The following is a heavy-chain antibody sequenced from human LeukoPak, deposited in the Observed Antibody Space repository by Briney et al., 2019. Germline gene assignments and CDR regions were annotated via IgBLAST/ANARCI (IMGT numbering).Heavy chain of an antibody. J-gene: IGHJ6*02. CDR1: GFTFSDYY. CDR3: AGNWNLGGLDV. Sequence: GGSLRLSCAASGFTFSDYYMNWVRQAPGKGLEWLSSISSRGSYLHYADSVRGRFTISRGNAKNSLYLQMSSLKPEDTAMYYCAGNWNLGGLDVWGQGTTVTVSS. CDR2: ISSRGSYL. V-gene: IGHV3-21*01. D-gene: IGHD1-1*01.